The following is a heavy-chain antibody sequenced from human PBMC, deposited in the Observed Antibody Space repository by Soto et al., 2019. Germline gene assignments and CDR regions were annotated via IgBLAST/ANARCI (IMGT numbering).Heavy chain of an antibody. Sequence: QVQLVQSGAEVKKPGASMKVSCKASGYTFTSYGISWVRQAPGQGLEWMGWISAYNGNTNYAQKLHGRVTMTIDTPTRTAYMELRSLRSDDTAVYYCARVGGSSWGRSPLDYWGQGTLVTVSS. CDR2: ISAYNGNT. D-gene: IGHD6-13*01. CDR1: GYTFTSYG. V-gene: IGHV1-18*01. J-gene: IGHJ4*02. CDR3: ARVGGSSWGRSPLDY.